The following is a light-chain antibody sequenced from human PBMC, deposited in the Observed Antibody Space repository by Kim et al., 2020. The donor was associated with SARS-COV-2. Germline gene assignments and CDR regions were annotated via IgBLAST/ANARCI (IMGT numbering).Light chain of an antibody. CDR2: QDK. V-gene: IGLV3-1*01. J-gene: IGLJ1*01. CDR1: ELGDKS. CDR3: QAWDSSTHNYV. Sequence: PGQTASITCSAYELGDKSVSWYQQTPGLSPVVVIYQDKQRPSGIPERFSGSDSGNTATLTISGTQAMDEADYYCQAWDSSTHNYVFGAGTKVTVL.